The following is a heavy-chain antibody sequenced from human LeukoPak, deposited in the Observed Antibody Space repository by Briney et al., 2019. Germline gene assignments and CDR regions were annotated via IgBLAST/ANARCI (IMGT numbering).Heavy chain of an antibody. CDR1: GGSISSYY. Sequence: SETLSLTCTVSGGSISSYYWSWIRQPPGKGLEWIGYIYHSGSTYYNPSLKSRVTISVDRSKNQFSLKLSSVTAADTAVYYCARDRIVVVPAAISYYYYGMDVWGQGTTVTVSS. J-gene: IGHJ6*02. CDR3: ARDRIVVVPAAISYYYYGMDV. CDR2: IYHSGST. D-gene: IGHD2-2*01. V-gene: IGHV4-59*12.